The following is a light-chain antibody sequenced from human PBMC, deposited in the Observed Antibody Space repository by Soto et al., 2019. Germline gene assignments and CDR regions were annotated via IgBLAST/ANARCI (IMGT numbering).Light chain of an antibody. CDR2: DVS. CDR3: CSYAGTYTFMV. V-gene: IGLV2-11*02. Sequence: QSALTQPRSVSGSPGQSVTISCTGTSSDVGGYHFVSWYQHHPGKAPQLMILDVSKRPSGVPDRFSGSKSGNTASLTISGLQAEDEAYYYCCSYAGTYTFMVFGGGTKLTVL. CDR1: SSDVGGYHF. J-gene: IGLJ3*02.